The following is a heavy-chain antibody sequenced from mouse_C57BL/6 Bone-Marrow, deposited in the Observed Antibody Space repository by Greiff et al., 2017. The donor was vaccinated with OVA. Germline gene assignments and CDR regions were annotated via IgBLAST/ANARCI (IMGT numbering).Heavy chain of an antibody. D-gene: IGHD2-5*01. V-gene: IGHV14-4*01. CDR1: GFNIKDDY. CDR2: IDPENGDT. Sequence: EVQLQQSGAELVRPGASVKLSCTASGFNIKDDYMHWVKQRPEQGLEWIGWIDPENGDTEYASKFQGKATITADTSSNTAYLQLSSLTSEDTAVYYRTKSNFLYAMDYWGQGTSVTVSS. CDR3: TKSNFLYAMDY. J-gene: IGHJ4*01.